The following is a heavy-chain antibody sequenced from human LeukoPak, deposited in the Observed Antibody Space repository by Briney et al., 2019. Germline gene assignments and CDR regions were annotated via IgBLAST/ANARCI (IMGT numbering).Heavy chain of an antibody. V-gene: IGHV3-7*01. D-gene: IGHD3-16*02. CDR2: IKQDGSEK. Sequence: PGGSLRLSCAASGFTFSSYWMSWVRQAPGKGLEWVANIKQDGSEKYYVDSVKGRFTISRDNAKNSLYLQMNSLRAEDTAVYYCARDHYDYVWGSYRQLGNDYWGQGTLVTVPS. J-gene: IGHJ4*02. CDR3: ARDHYDYVWGSYRQLGNDY. CDR1: GFTFSSYW.